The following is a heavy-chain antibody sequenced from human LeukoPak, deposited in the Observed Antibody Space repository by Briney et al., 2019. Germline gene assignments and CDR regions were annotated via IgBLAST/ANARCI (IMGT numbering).Heavy chain of an antibody. CDR1: VDTFTSYD. D-gene: IGHD3-22*01. J-gene: IGHJ4*02. Sequence: GASVKVSCKASVDTFTSYDINWVRQATGHGLEWMGWMNPNSGNTGYAQKFQGRVTMTRNTSISTAYMELSSLRSEDTAVYYCARGYYYDSSGYSPGIDYWGQGTLVTVSS. CDR2: MNPNSGNT. CDR3: ARGYYYDSSGYSPGIDY. V-gene: IGHV1-8*01.